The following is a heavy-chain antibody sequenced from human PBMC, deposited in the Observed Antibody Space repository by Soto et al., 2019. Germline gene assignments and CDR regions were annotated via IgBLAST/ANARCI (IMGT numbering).Heavy chain of an antibody. CDR1: GASISGHSYY. D-gene: IGHD1-20*01. V-gene: IGHV4-39*01. Sequence: PWETMSLTCTVSGASISGHSYYWAWIRQPPGKGLEWIGSSYYSGTTYFNPSLKSRATISVDTSKNQFSLRLTSVTAADTAIYYCTRRYNWNDNHFDLCGPGALVTV. J-gene: IGHJ5*02. CDR2: SYYSGTT. CDR3: TRRYNWNDNHFDL.